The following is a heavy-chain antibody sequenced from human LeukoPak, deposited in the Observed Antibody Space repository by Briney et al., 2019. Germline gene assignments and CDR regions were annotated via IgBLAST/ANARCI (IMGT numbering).Heavy chain of an antibody. CDR2: IYYSGRT. D-gene: IGHD5-24*01. Sequence: PSETLSLTCTVSGGSISSYYWSWIRQPPGKGLEWIGYIYYSGRTNYNPSLKSRVTISVDTSKNQFSLKLSSVTAADTAVYYCARVRDGYNSYYFDYWGQGTLVTVSS. J-gene: IGHJ4*02. V-gene: IGHV4-59*01. CDR1: GGSISSYY. CDR3: ARVRDGYNSYYFDY.